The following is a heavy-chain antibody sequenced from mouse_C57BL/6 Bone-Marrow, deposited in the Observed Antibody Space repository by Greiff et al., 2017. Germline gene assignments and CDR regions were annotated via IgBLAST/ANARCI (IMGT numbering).Heavy chain of an antibody. CDR1: GFTFSSYA. CDR2: ISDGGSYT. CDR3: ARRGYDPLDY. V-gene: IGHV5-4*01. Sequence: EVQRVESGGGLVKPGGSLKLSCAASGFTFSSYAMSWVRQTPEKRLEWVATISDGGSYTYYPDNVKGRFTISRDNAKNNLYLQMSHLKSEDTAMYYCARRGYDPLDYWGQGTTLTVSS. D-gene: IGHD2-2*01. J-gene: IGHJ2*01.